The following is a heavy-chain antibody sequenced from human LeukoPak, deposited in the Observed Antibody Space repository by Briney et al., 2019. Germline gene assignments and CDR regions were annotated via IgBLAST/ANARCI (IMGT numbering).Heavy chain of an antibody. CDR2: ISRSSSYI. CDR3: ARFIAAPYYFDY. D-gene: IGHD6-13*01. V-gene: IGHV3-21*01. Sequence: GGSLRLSCAASGFTFSSYAMSWVRQAPGKGLEWVSSISRSSSYIYYADSVKGRFTISRDNAKNSLYLQMNSLRAEDTAVYYCARFIAAPYYFDYWGRGTLVTVSS. J-gene: IGHJ4*02. CDR1: GFTFSSYA.